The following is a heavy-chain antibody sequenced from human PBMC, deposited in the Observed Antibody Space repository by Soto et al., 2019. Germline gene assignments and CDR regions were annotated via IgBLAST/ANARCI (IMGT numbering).Heavy chain of an antibody. CDR1: GYPFTGPY. J-gene: IGHJ6*02. Sequence: QAQLVQSGTEVKKPGASVKVSCKASGYPFTGPYIYWVRQAPGQGLEWMGWINPSSGGTEFAEKFQGRATVTRDTSIRTVFLKLNSLTSDATGVYFCARDFRTYSHGVDVWGQGTAVTVSS. D-gene: IGHD4-4*01. CDR3: ARDFRTYSHGVDV. V-gene: IGHV1-2*02. CDR2: INPSSGGT.